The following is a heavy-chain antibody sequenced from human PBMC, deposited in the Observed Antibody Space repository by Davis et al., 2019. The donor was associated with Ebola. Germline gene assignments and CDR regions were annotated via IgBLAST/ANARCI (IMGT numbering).Heavy chain of an antibody. Sequence: PSETLSLTCAISGDSVSINSAGWNWIRQSPSSGLEWLGRTYFNSKYYSDYAVSVRGRITINADPSKNQFSLQLTSVTPEDTALYYCARGWLRGGMDVWGEGTTVTV. V-gene: IGHV6-1*01. CDR2: TYFNSKYYS. D-gene: IGHD5-18*01. J-gene: IGHJ6*02. CDR1: GDSVSINSAG. CDR3: ARGWLRGGMDV.